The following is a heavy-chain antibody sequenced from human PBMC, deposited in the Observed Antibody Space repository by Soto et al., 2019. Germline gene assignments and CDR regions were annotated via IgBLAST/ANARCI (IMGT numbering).Heavy chain of an antibody. CDR3: AKDSSGYPGGYFDY. J-gene: IGHJ4*02. V-gene: IGHV3-23*01. CDR1: EFTISNYA. Sequence: GGSLRLSCAASEFTISNYAMSWVRQAPGKGLEWVSAISYGGGTTYYADSVKGRFTISRDNSKNTLYLQMNSLRAEDTAVYYCAKDSSGYPGGYFDYWGQGTLVPISS. CDR2: ISYGGGTT. D-gene: IGHD3-22*01.